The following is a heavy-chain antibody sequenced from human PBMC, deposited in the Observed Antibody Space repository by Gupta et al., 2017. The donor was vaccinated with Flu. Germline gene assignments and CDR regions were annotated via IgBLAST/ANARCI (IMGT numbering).Heavy chain of an antibody. CDR1: GGTFSSYA. CDR3: ARGTHLAYCGGDCYSVVDP. CDR2: IIPIFGTA. Sequence: QVQLVQSGAEVKKPGSSVKVSCKASGGTFSSYAISWVQQAPGQGLEWMGGIIPIFGTANYAQKFQGRVTITADESTSTAYMELSSLRSEDTAVYYCARGTHLAYCGGDCYSVVDPWGQGTLVTVSS. D-gene: IGHD2-21*02. J-gene: IGHJ5*02. V-gene: IGHV1-69*01.